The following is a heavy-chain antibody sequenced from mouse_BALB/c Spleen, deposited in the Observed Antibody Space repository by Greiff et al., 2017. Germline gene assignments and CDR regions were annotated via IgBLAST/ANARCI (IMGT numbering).Heavy chain of an antibody. J-gene: IGHJ2*01. D-gene: IGHD3-3*01. CDR3: ARGAAAVDY. V-gene: IGHV5-12-1*01. CDR2: ISSGGGST. Sequence: EVQVVESGGGLVKPGGSLKLSCAASGFAFSSYDMSWVRQTPEKRLEWVAYISSGGGSTYYPDTVKGRFTISRDNAKNTLYLHMSSLKSEDTAMYYCARGAAAVDYWGQGTTLTVSS. CDR1: GFAFSSYD.